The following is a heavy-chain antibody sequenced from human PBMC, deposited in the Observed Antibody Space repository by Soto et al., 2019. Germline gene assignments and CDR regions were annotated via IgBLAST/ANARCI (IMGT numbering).Heavy chain of an antibody. CDR1: GFTFSSYA. Sequence: QVQLVESGGGVVQPGRSLRLSCAASGFTFSSYAMHWVRQAPGKGLEWVAVISYDGSNKYYADSVKGRLTISRDNSKNTLYLQMNSLRAEDTAVYYWARHYESYFDLWGRGTLVTVSS. J-gene: IGHJ2*01. D-gene: IGHD3-22*01. CDR2: ISYDGSNK. CDR3: ARHYESYFDL. V-gene: IGHV3-30-3*01.